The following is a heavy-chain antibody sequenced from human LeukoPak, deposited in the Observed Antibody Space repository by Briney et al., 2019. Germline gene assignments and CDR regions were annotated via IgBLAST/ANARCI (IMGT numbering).Heavy chain of an antibody. Sequence: SETLSLTCTVSGGSISSSSYYWGWIRQPPGKGLEWIGSIYYNGSTNYNPSLKSRITISLDTSKNQFSLKLRSVTAADTAVYYCARSPSYDFWSGVRDFDYWGQGTLVTVSS. CDR3: ARSPSYDFWSGVRDFDY. V-gene: IGHV4-39*07. D-gene: IGHD3/OR15-3a*01. CDR2: IYYNGST. CDR1: GGSISSSSYY. J-gene: IGHJ4*02.